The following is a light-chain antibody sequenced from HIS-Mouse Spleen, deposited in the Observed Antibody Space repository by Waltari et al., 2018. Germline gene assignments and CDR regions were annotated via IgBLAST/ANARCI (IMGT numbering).Light chain of an antibody. CDR1: ALPKKY. V-gene: IGLV3-10*01. CDR3: YSTDSSGNHRV. CDR2: EES. J-gene: IGLJ2*01. Sequence: SYELTQPPSVSVSPGQPAMVTCPGDALPKKYAYWYQQKSGQAPVLVIYEESKRPSGIPERFSGSSSGTMATLTISGAQVEDEADYYCYSTDSSGNHRVFGGGTKLTVL.